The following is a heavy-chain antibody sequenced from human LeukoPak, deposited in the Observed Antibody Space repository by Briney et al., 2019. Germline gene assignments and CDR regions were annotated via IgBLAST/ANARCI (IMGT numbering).Heavy chain of an antibody. CDR2: IIPIFGAA. V-gene: IGHV1-69*13. J-gene: IGHJ6*03. D-gene: IGHD3-22*01. CDR3: ARDSIHYYDSSGYYYSHYYYMDV. Sequence: VASVKVSCKASGGTFSSYAISWVRQAPGQGLEWMGGIIPIFGAANYAQKFQGRVTITADESTSTAYMELSSLRSEDTAVYYCARDSIHYYDSSGYYYSHYYYMDVWGKGTTVTVSS. CDR1: GGTFSSYA.